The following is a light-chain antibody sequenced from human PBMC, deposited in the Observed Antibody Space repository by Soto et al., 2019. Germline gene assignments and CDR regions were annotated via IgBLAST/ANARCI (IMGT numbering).Light chain of an antibody. CDR2: GAS. CDR3: QQYSSSSST. J-gene: IGKJ1*01. CDR1: QSVTSNY. V-gene: IGKV3-20*01. Sequence: EILLTQTPGTLSLSPGERATLSCRASQSVTSNYLAWYQQKPGQTPRLLIYGASSRATGIPDRFSGSGSGTDFTLTISRLEPEDFAVYYCQQYSSSSSTFGQGTKVDIK.